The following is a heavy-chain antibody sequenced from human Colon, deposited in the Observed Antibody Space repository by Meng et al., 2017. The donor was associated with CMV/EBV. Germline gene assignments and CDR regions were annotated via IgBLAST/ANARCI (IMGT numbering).Heavy chain of an antibody. V-gene: IGHV3-30*02. Sequence: GGSLRLSCAASGFTFSSYGMHWVRQAPGKGLEWVAFIRYDGSNKYYADSVKGRFTISRGNSKNTLYLQMNSLRAEDTAVYYCAAEYRLLNTPYFEYWGQGTVVTVSS. CDR1: GFTFSSYG. J-gene: IGHJ4*02. CDR3: AAEYRLLNTPYFEY. CDR2: IRYDGSNK. D-gene: IGHD2/OR15-2a*01.